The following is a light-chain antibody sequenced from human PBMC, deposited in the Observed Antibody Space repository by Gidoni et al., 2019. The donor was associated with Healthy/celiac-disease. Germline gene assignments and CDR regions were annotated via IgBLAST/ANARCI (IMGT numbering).Light chain of an antibody. CDR1: QSISSY. CDR3: QQSYSTPGS. V-gene: IGKV1-39*01. J-gene: IGKJ2*04. Sequence: DIQMTQSPSSLSASVGDRVTITCRASQSISSYLNWYQPKPGKAPKLLISAASSLQSGVPSRFSGSGSGTDFTLTISSLQPEDFATYYCQQSYSTPGSFGQGTKLEIK. CDR2: AAS.